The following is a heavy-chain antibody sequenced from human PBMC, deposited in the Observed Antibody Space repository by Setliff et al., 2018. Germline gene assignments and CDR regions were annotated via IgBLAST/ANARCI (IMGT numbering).Heavy chain of an antibody. D-gene: IGHD2-21*01. CDR2: VTVYNGNT. CDR1: GYTFSNYG. Sequence: ASVKVSCKASGYTFSNYGVTWVRQAPGQGLEWMGWVTVYNGNTKYAQNLQGRLTLTTDISTSTAYMELGSLTTDDTGVYFCTTSPHLILPDSWGQGTLVTVSS. CDR3: TTSPHLILPDS. V-gene: IGHV1-18*01. J-gene: IGHJ4*02.